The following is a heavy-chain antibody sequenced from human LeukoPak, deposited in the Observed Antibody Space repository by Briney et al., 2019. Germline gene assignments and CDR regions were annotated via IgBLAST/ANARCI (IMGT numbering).Heavy chain of an antibody. CDR2: IIPIFGTA. V-gene: IGHV1-69*13. D-gene: IGHD2-15*01. J-gene: IGHJ3*02. CDR1: GGTFSSYA. Sequence: SVKVSCKASGGTFSSYATSWVRQAPGQGLEWMGGIIPIFGTANYAQKFQGRVTITADESTSTAYMELSSLRSEDTAVYYCARSEVAPFDIWGQGTMVTVSS. CDR3: ARSEVAPFDI.